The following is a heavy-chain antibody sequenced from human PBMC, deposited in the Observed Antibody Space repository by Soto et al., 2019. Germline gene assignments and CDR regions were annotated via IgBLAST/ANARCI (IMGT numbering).Heavy chain of an antibody. Sequence: LRLSCAASGFTFSSYGMHWVRHAPGKGLEWVAVISYDGSNKYYADSVKGRVTISRDNSKNTLYLQMNSLRAEDTAVYYCAKERLYTNWFDPWGQGTLVTVSS. CDR1: GFTFSSYG. CDR2: ISYDGSNK. CDR3: AKERLYTNWFDP. V-gene: IGHV3-30*18. D-gene: IGHD3-16*01. J-gene: IGHJ5*02.